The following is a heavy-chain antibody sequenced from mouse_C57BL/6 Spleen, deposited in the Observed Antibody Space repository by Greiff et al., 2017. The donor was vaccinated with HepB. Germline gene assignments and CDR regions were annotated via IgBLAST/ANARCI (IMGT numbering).Heavy chain of an antibody. V-gene: IGHV3-6*01. CDR1: GYSITSGYY. D-gene: IGHD1-1*01. CDR2: ISYDGSN. J-gene: IGHJ3*01. CDR3: AAGPLYGSSPFAY. Sequence: EVKLMESGPGLVKPSQSLSLTCSVTGYSITSGYYWNWIRQFPGNKLEWMGYISYDGSNNYNPSLKNRISITRDTSKNQFFLKLNSVTTEDTATYYCAAGPLYGSSPFAYWGQGTLVTVSA.